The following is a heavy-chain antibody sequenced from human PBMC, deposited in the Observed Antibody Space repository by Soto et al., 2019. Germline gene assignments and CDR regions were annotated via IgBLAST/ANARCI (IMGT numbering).Heavy chain of an antibody. D-gene: IGHD3-22*01. CDR2: IIPIFGTA. V-gene: IGHV1-69*05. J-gene: IGHJ4*02. CDR1: GGTFSSYA. CDR3: ARDSLPAYYHDSSRYSPDS. Sequence: SVKVSRKSSGGTFSSYAISWLRQAPGQGLEWMGGIIPIFGTANYAQKFQGRVTMTTDTSTSTAYMELRSLRSDDTAVYYCARDSLPAYYHDSSRYSPDSWGQGTLVTVSS.